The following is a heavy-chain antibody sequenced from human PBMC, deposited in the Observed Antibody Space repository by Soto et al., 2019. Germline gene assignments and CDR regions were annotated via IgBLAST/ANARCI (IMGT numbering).Heavy chain of an antibody. Sequence: GGSLRLSCAVSGFTFSDYGMNWLRQAPGKGLEWVSSISRSSTDKRYAESLEGRFTTSRDNPKNSLYLQMNSLRVEDTGVYYCTRDAVTRGSNAFDIWGQGAMVTVSS. CDR2: ISRSSTDK. V-gene: IGHV3-21*06. J-gene: IGHJ3*02. D-gene: IGHD4-4*01. CDR3: TRDAVTRGSNAFDI. CDR1: GFTFSDYG.